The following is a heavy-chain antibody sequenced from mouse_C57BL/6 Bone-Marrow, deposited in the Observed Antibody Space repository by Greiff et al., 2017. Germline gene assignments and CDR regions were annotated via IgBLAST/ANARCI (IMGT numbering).Heavy chain of an antibody. CDR3: ARQHGYLFAD. V-gene: IGHV5-6*01. D-gene: IGHD2-2*01. Sequence: VQLKESGGDLVKPGGSLKLSCAASGFTFSSYGMSWVRQTPDKRLEWVATISSGGSYTSYPDSVKGRFTISRDNAKNTLYLQMSSLKSEDTAMYYCARQHGYLFADWGQGTLVTVSA. CDR1: GFTFSSYG. CDR2: ISSGGSYT. J-gene: IGHJ3*01.